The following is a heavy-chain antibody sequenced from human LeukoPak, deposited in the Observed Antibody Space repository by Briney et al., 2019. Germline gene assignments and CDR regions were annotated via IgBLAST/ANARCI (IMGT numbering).Heavy chain of an antibody. CDR2: ISSDGSDT. D-gene: IGHD6-13*01. CDR1: GFTFSSYW. V-gene: IGHV3-74*01. CDR3: ARGSYSLGGFDY. J-gene: IGHJ4*02. Sequence: PGGSLRLSCAASGFTFSSYWMHWVRQAPGKGLVWVSRISSDGSDTNYADSVKGRFTISRDNAKNTQSLPMNNLRAEDPAVYYCARGSYSLGGFDYWGQGTLVTLSS.